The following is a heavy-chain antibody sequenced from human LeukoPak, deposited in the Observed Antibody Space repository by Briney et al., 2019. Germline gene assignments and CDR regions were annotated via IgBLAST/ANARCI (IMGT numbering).Heavy chain of an antibody. CDR2: INSDGSST. CDR1: GFTFSSYW. D-gene: IGHD6-19*01. Sequence: PGGSLRLSCATSGFTFSSYWMYWVRQAPGKGLVWVSRINSDGSSTTYADSVKGRFTISRDNAKNTLFLQMNSLRAEDTAVYYCAREMYSSGWYERYYFDYWGQGTLVTVSS. CDR3: AREMYSSGWYERYYFDY. V-gene: IGHV3-74*01. J-gene: IGHJ4*02.